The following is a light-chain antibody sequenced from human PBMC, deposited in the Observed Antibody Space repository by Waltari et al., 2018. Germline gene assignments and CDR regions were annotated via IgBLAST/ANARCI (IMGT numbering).Light chain of an antibody. CDR3: QSYDSSLSGGV. J-gene: IGLJ2*01. V-gene: IGLV1-40*01. Sequence: QSVLTQPPSVSGAPGQRVTISCTGSSSNIGAGYDVHWYQQLPGTAPKPLIHGNSQRPAGVPDRVAGSKSGTSASLAITGLQAEDEADYYCQSYDSSLSGGVFGGGTKLTVL. CDR1: SSNIGAGYD. CDR2: GNS.